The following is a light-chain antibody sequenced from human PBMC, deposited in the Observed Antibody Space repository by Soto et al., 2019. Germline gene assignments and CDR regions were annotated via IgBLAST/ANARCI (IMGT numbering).Light chain of an antibody. Sequence: DIQMPQSPSSVSASVGDRVTITCRARQGISSWVAWYQQEPGKALTLLISAGSSLQSGVPSRFSGSRSGRDFTLTITSLQTKDFATYYWQQANSFPRTFSGGTKVEIK. CDR2: AGS. CDR1: QGISSW. J-gene: IGKJ4*02. CDR3: QQANSFPRT. V-gene: IGKV1-12*01.